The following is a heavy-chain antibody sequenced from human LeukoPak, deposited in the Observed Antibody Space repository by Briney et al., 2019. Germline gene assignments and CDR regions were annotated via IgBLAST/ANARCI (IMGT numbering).Heavy chain of an antibody. Sequence: GGSLRLSCAASGFTFGDYAMHWVRQAPGKGLEWVSLIRGDRRTTSYAGSVKGRFTISRDNSKNSLYLQMSSLRGEDTAIYYCAKDAVAGTWLHYWGQGTLVTVSS. V-gene: IGHV3-43*02. CDR3: AKDAVAGTWLHY. D-gene: IGHD6-19*01. CDR2: IRGDRRTT. CDR1: GFTFGDYA. J-gene: IGHJ4*02.